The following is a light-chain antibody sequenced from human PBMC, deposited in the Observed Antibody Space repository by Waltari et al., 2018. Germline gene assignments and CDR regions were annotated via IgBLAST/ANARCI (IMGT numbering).Light chain of an antibody. CDR1: QRVSYY. V-gene: IGKV3-11*01. CDR2: DAS. Sequence: EIVLTQSPATLSLSPGERATLSRRASQRVSYYLAWYQQRPGQAPRLLIYDASSRATGIPARFSGSGTETDFTLTISSLEPEDFAVYYCQQRRTWPLTFGGGTKVEI. J-gene: IGKJ4*01. CDR3: QQRRTWPLT.